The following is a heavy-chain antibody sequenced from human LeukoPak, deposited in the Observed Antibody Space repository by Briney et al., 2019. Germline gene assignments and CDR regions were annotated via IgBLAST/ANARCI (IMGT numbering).Heavy chain of an antibody. V-gene: IGHV3-33*01. Sequence: PGGSLRLSCAGSGFTFSKYGMHWVRQAPGKGLEWVAVIYYDGSNKYYADSVKGRFTISRDNSKNTLYLQMNSLRAEDTAVYYCARETEMANLDYWGQGTLVTVSS. CDR3: ARETEMANLDY. J-gene: IGHJ4*02. CDR1: GFTFSKYG. D-gene: IGHD5-24*01. CDR2: IYYDGSNK.